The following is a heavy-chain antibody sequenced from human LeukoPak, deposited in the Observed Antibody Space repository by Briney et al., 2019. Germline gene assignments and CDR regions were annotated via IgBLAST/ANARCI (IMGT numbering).Heavy chain of an antibody. V-gene: IGHV3-53*01. CDR1: GFSVFSNY. Sequence: GGSLXLSCAASGFSVFSNYMTWVRQAPGKGLEWVAVSYRRDTTFYADAVKGRFIISTDSSRKTVYLQMNSLRVDDTAMYYCARIYGNSTIADAFDIWGQGTMVIVSS. CDR3: ARIYGNSTIADAFDI. CDR2: SYRRDTT. J-gene: IGHJ3*02. D-gene: IGHD2-21*01.